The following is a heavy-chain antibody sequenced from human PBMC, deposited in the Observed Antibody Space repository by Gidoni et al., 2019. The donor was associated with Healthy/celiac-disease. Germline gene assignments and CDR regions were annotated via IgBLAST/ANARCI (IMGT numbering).Heavy chain of an antibody. CDR3: AIGVATATYDY. Sequence: QVQLQQWGAGLLKPSETLSLTCAVYGGSFSGYYWRWIRQPPVKGLDLIGEINHSGSTNYIPSLKSRVTISVDTSKNQFSLKLSSVTAADTAVYYCAIGVATATYDYWGQGTLVTVSS. CDR1: GGSFSGYY. V-gene: IGHV4-34*01. D-gene: IGHD3-3*01. J-gene: IGHJ4*02. CDR2: INHSGST.